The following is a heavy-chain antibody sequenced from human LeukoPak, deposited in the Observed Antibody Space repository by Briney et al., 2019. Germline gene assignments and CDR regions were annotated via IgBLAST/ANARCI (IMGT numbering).Heavy chain of an antibody. V-gene: IGHV3-66*01. CDR2: IYDGGIT. D-gene: IGHD3-10*01. Sequence: PGGSLRLSCAASGFTMSSSYMSWVRQAPGKGPEWVSVIYDGGITYYTDSVKGRFTISRDDSKNTLHLQMNSLRVDDTAVYYCARDRDYSGSGSPDSWGQGTLVTVSS. CDR1: GFTMSSSY. CDR3: ARDRDYSGSGSPDS. J-gene: IGHJ4*02.